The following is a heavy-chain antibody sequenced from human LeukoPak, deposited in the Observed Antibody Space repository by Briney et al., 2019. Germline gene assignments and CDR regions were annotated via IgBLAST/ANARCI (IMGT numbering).Heavy chain of an antibody. V-gene: IGHV3-48*02. CDR2: ISSRSSTI. CDR1: GFTFSTYS. J-gene: IGHJ3*02. CDR3: AGSDLWGDAFDI. Sequence: GGSLRLSCAASGFTFSTYSMNWVRRAPGKGLEWVSYISSRSSTIYYADSVKGRFTISRDNAKNSLYLQMNSLRDEDTAVYYCAGSDLWGDAFDIWGQGTMVTVSS. D-gene: IGHD2-21*01.